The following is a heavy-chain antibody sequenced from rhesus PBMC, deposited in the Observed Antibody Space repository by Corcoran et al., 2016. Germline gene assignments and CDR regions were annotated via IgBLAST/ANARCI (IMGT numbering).Heavy chain of an antibody. CDR2: INSGGCST. V-gene: IGHV3S42*01. Sequence: EVQLVESGGGLAKPGGSLRLSCAASGFTFSSYWMNWVRQTPGKVLEWISAINSGGCSTYYADSVKGRFTISRDNSKNTLSLQMNSLRAEDTAVYYCAKRGYCTSTTCYVPFDYWGQGVLVTVSS. J-gene: IGHJ4*01. CDR3: AKRGYCTSTTCYVPFDY. D-gene: IGHD2-2*01. CDR1: GFTFSSYW.